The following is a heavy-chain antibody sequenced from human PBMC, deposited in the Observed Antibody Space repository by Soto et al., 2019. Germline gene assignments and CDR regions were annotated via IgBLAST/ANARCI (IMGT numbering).Heavy chain of an antibody. Sequence: EVQLLESGGGLVQPGGSPRLSCAASGFTFSSYAMSWVRQAPGKGLEWVSAISGSGGSTYYADSVKGRFTISRDNSKNTLYLQMNSLRAEDTAVYYCAKARKYQLLYGWFDPWGQGTLVTVSS. D-gene: IGHD2-2*02. CDR1: GFTFSSYA. CDR2: ISGSGGST. V-gene: IGHV3-23*01. CDR3: AKARKYQLLYGWFDP. J-gene: IGHJ5*02.